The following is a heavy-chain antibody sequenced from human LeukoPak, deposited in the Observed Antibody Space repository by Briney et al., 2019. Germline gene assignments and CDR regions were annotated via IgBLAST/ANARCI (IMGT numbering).Heavy chain of an antibody. CDR1: GFTFSSYW. Sequence: PGGSLRLSCAASGFTFSSYWMSWVRQAPGKGLEWVANIKQDGSEKYYVDSVKGRFTISRDNAKNSLYLQMNSLRAEDTAVYFCAKDLGESGYYAFDMWGQGTMVTVSS. CDR3: AKDLGESGYYAFDM. V-gene: IGHV3-7*03. J-gene: IGHJ3*02. D-gene: IGHD3-22*01. CDR2: IKQDGSEK.